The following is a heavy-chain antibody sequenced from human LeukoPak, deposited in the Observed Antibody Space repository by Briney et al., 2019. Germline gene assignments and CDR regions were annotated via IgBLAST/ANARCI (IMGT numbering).Heavy chain of an antibody. CDR3: TVQLWSLAQADY. J-gene: IGHJ4*02. CDR2: ISSSSSTI. Sequence: GGSLRLSCAASGFTFSSYSMNWVRQAPGKGLEWVSYISSSSSTIYYADSVKGRFTISRDNAKNSLYLQMNSLRAEDTAVYYCTVQLWSLAQADYWGQGTLVTVAS. D-gene: IGHD5-18*01. CDR1: GFTFSSYS. V-gene: IGHV3-48*01.